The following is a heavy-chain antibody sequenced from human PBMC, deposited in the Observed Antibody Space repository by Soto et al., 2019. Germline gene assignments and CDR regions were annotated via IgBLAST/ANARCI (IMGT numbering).Heavy chain of an antibody. V-gene: IGHV4-59*01. J-gene: IGHJ4*02. D-gene: IGHD6-13*01. CDR1: GGSISSYY. Sequence: SETLSLTCTVSGGSISSYYWSWIRQPPGKGLEWIGYIYYSGSTNYNPSLKSRVTISVDTSKNQFSLKLSSVTAADTAVYYCARVGWQPTPFFDYWGQGTLVTVSS. CDR3: ARVGWQPTPFFDY. CDR2: IYYSGST.